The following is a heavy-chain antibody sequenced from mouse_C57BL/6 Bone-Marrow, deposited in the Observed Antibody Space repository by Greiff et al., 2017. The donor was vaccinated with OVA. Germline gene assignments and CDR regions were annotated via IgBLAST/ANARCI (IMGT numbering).Heavy chain of an antibody. CDR2: IRNKANGYTT. D-gene: IGHD1-1*01. Sequence: EVHLVESGGGLVQPGGSLSLSCAASGFTFTDYYMSWVRQPPGKALEWLGFIRNKANGYTTEYSASVKGRFTISRDNSQSILYLQMNALRAEDSATYYCARSLITTVVAYWYFDVWGTGTTVTVSS. J-gene: IGHJ1*03. CDR3: ARSLITTVVAYWYFDV. V-gene: IGHV7-3*01. CDR1: GFTFTDYY.